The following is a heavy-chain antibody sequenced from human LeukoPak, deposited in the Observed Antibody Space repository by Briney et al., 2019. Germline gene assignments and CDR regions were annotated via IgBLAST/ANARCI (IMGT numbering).Heavy chain of an antibody. Sequence: ASVKVSCKAFGYTFTSNYMHWVRQAPGQGPEWMGVISPSGGSTTYAQKFQGRFTMTRNTSTSTAYMELSSLRSEDTAVYYCARERYGPASGKYHYYMDVWGKGTTVTISS. CDR1: GYTFTSNY. CDR2: ISPSGGST. D-gene: IGHD3-3*01. J-gene: IGHJ6*03. V-gene: IGHV1-46*01. CDR3: ARERYGPASGKYHYYMDV.